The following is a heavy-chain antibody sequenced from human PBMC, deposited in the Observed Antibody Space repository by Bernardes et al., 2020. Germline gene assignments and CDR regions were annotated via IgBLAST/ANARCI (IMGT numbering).Heavy chain of an antibody. CDR2: IYYSGST. Sequence: SETLSLTCTVSGGSISSGDYYWSWIRQPPGKGLEWIGYIYYSGSTYYNPSLKSRVTISVDTSKNQFSLKLSSVTAADTVVYYCARGYDILTGLHGAEYFQHWGQGTLVTVSS. CDR1: GGSISSGDYY. V-gene: IGHV4-30-4*01. D-gene: IGHD3-9*01. J-gene: IGHJ1*01. CDR3: ARGYDILTGLHGAEYFQH.